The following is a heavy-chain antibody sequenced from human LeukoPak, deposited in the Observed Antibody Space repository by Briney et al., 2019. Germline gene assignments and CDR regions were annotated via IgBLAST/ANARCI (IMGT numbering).Heavy chain of an antibody. CDR1: GGSIGSYH. V-gene: IGHV4-59*01. Sequence: PSETLSLTCSVSGGSIGSYHWSWIRQPPGKGLEWIGHVHYTWNTKYNPTLTGRVSISLDRSKNQFSLSLSSLTAADTAVYYCARVASKGGMDVWGQGTTVIVSS. CDR2: VHYTWNT. J-gene: IGHJ6*02. D-gene: IGHD5/OR15-5a*01. CDR3: ARVASKGGMDV.